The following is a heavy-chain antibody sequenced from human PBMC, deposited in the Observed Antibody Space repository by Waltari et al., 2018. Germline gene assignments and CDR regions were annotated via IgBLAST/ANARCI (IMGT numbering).Heavy chain of an antibody. V-gene: IGHV1-18*04. CDR1: GYTFTSYG. J-gene: IGHJ6*02. D-gene: IGHD2-15*01. CDR3: ARYCSGGSCYWDHYYGMDV. Sequence: QVQLVQSGAEVKKPGASVKVSCKASGYTFTSYGISWVRQAPGQGLEWMGWISAYKGNTNYAQKLQGRVTMTTDTSTSTAYMELRSLRSDDTAVYYCARYCSGGSCYWDHYYGMDVWGQGTTVTVSS. CDR2: ISAYKGNT.